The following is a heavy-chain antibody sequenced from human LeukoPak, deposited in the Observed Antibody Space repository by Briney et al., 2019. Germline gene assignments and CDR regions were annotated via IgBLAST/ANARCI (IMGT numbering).Heavy chain of an antibody. CDR3: ARGDCSGGSCPEGDYYYGMDV. V-gene: IGHV4-61*08. Sequence: SETLSLTCSVSGGSISSGGFYWTWIRQHPGKGLEWIGYIYYSGYTNYNPSLKSRVTISVDPSKNQFSLKLSSVTAADTAVYYCARGDCSGGSCPEGDYYYGMDVWGQGTTVTVSS. J-gene: IGHJ6*02. CDR2: IYYSGYT. D-gene: IGHD2-15*01. CDR1: GGSISSGGFY.